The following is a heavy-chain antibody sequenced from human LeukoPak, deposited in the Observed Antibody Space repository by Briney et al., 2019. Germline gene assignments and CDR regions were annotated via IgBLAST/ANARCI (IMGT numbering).Heavy chain of an antibody. J-gene: IGHJ4*02. CDR3: ARESLTPYTSGWYYFDY. V-gene: IGHV3-48*03. CDR1: GFIFSSYE. D-gene: IGHD6-19*01. Sequence: PGGSLRLSCAASGFIFSSYEMNWVRQAPGKGLEWASYISSSGSTIYYADSVKGRFTISRDNAKNSLYLQMNSLRAEDTAIYYCARESLTPYTSGWYYFDYGGQGTLVTVSS. CDR2: ISSSGSTI.